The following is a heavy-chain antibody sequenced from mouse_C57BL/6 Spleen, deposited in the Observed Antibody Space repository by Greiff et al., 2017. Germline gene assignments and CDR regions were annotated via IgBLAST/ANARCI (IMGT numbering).Heavy chain of an antibody. V-gene: IGHV1-64*01. J-gene: IGHJ4*01. Sequence: QVQLQQPGAELVKPGASVKLSCKASGYTFTSYWMHWVKQRPGQGLEWIGMIHPNSGSTNYNEKFKSKATLTVDKSSSTAYMQLSSLTSEDSAVYYCARSYGHYAMDYWGQGTSVTVSS. CDR1: GYTFTSYW. CDR2: IHPNSGST. D-gene: IGHD1-1*02. CDR3: ARSYGHYAMDY.